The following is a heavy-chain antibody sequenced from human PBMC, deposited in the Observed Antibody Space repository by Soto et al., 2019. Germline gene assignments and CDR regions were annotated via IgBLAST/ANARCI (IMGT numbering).Heavy chain of an antibody. CDR2: VHYSGST. CDR1: GGSIRNNIYY. V-gene: IGHV4-39*01. Sequence: QLQLQESGPGLVKPSETLSLTCSVSGGSIRNNIYYWGWIRQPPGKGLEWIATVHYSGSTYYTPSPKXRXTLXADPSNNQFSLRLNSVTAADTAVYYCARQHYYDSSGYYTWNWGQGTLVTVSS. CDR3: ARQHYYDSSGYYTWN. D-gene: IGHD3-22*01. J-gene: IGHJ4*02.